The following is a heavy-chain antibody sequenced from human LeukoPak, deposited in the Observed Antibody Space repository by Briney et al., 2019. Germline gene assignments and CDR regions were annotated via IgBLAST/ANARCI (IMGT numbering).Heavy chain of an antibody. CDR3: ARGRGGGGSSNNWFDP. V-gene: IGHV4-61*01. CDR2: IYYSGST. D-gene: IGHD2-15*01. Sequence: SETLSLTCSVSGGSVSSGSYYWSWIRQPPGKGLEWIGYIYYSGSTNYNPSLKSRVTISVDTSKNQFSLKLSSVTAADTAVYYCARGRGGGGSSNNWFDPWGQGTLVTVSS. CDR1: GGSVSSGSYY. J-gene: IGHJ5*02.